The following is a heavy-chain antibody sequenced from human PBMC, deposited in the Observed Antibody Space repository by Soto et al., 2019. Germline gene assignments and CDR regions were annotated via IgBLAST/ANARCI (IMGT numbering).Heavy chain of an antibody. D-gene: IGHD3-9*01. CDR1: GFTFGDYA. CDR2: IRSKAYGGTT. J-gene: IGHJ4*02. V-gene: IGHV3-49*03. Sequence: GGSLRLSCTASGFTFGDYAMSWFRQAPGKGLEWVGFIRSKAYGGTTEYAASVKGRFTISRDDSKSIAYLQMNSLKTEDTAVYYCTSGSVRYFDWSPQDYWGQGTLVTVSS. CDR3: TSGSVRYFDWSPQDY.